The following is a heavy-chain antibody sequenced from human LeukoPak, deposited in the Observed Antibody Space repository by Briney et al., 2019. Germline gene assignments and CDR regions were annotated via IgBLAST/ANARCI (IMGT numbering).Heavy chain of an antibody. CDR1: GGTFSSYA. V-gene: IGHV1-69*05. J-gene: IGHJ4*02. CDR2: IIPIFGTA. D-gene: IGHD3-22*01. Sequence: ASVKVSCKASGGTFSSYAISWVRQAPGQGLEWMGGIIPIFGTADYAQKFQGRVTITTDESTSTAYMELSSLRSEDTAVYYCASSLGDYYDSSGYYYGPFDYWGQGTLVTVSS. CDR3: ASSLGDYYDSSGYYYGPFDY.